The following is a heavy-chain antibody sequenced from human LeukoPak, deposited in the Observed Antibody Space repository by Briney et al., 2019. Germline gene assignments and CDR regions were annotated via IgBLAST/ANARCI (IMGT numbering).Heavy chain of an antibody. CDR1: GYSFATYW. CDR2: IDPSDSYN. V-gene: IGHV5-10-1*01. D-gene: IGHD3-10*01. CDR3: ATARRFGELSIYGLNA. J-gene: IGHJ6*04. Sequence: GESLKISCQASGYSFATYWINWVRQMPGKGLEWMGRIDPSDSYNNYSPSFQGHVTISVDRSSTTAYLQWSSLKASDTATYYCATARRFGELSIYGLNAWGRGTTVTVSS.